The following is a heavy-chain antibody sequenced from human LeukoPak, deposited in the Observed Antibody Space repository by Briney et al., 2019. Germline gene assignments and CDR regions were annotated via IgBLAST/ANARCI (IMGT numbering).Heavy chain of an antibody. CDR2: IYYSGST. Sequence: PSDTLSLTCAVSGYSISSSNWWGWFRQPPGKGLEWFGYIYYSGSTYYNPSLRSGVTISVDTSKNQFSLKLRSVTAADTAVYYCARSSEGRYYYDSSGFSYYYYYMDVWGKGTTVTISS. D-gene: IGHD3-22*01. CDR1: GYSISSSNW. V-gene: IGHV4-28*01. J-gene: IGHJ6*03. CDR3: ARSSEGRYYYDSSGFSYYYYYMDV.